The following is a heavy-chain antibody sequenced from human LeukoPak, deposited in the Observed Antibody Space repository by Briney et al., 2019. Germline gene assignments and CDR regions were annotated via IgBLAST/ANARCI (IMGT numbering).Heavy chain of an antibody. J-gene: IGHJ6*03. D-gene: IGHD3-16*01. CDR1: GDSSSSGSYY. CDR3: ARSGLRAYYYYYMDV. Sequence: PSQTLSLTCTVSGDSSSSGSYYWRWIRQPAGKGLEWIGRIYTSGSTNYNPSLKSRVTISVDTSKTRLSLKLSSVTAADTAVYYCARSGLRAYYYYYMDVWGKGTTVTVSS. CDR2: IYTSGST. V-gene: IGHV4-61*02.